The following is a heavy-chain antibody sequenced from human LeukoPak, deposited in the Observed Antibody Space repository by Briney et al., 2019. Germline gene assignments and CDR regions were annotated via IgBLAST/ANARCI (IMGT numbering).Heavy chain of an antibody. D-gene: IGHD3-3*01. J-gene: IGHJ4*02. Sequence: KTSETLSLTCTVSGGSISSGGYYWSWIRRLPGEGLEWIGYISYSGNTYYNPSLKSRVTISVDTSKNQFSLKLSSVTAADTAVYYCARVRYYDFWSGYAFDYWGQGTLVTVSS. CDR1: GGSISSGGYY. CDR2: ISYSGNT. V-gene: IGHV4-31*03. CDR3: ARVRYYDFWSGYAFDY.